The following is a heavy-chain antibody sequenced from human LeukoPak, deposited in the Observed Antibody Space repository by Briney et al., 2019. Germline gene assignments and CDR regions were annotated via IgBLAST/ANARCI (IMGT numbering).Heavy chain of an antibody. D-gene: IGHD3-10*01. V-gene: IGHV4-38-2*01. J-gene: IGHJ4*02. Sequence: SETLSLTCAVYGGSFSGYYWGWIRQPPGKGLEWIASIYHSGSTYYNPSLKSRVTISVDTSKNQFSLKLSSVTAADTAVYYCARVPYYGSGSYGSRTDYYFDYWGQGTLVTVSS. CDR3: ARVPYYGSGSYGSRTDYYFDY. CDR1: GGSFSGYY. CDR2: IYHSGST.